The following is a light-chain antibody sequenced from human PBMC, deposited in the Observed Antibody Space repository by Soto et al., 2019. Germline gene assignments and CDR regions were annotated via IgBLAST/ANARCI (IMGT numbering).Light chain of an antibody. CDR2: DVS. CDR1: SSDVGAYSY. CDR3: SSYTSSITLV. J-gene: IGLJ2*01. Sequence: QSALTQPASVSGSPGQSITISCTRTSSDVGAYSYVSWYQQHPGKAPKLIIYDVSNRPSGVSNRFSGSKSGNTASLTISGRQAEDEADYYCSSYTSSITLVFGGGTKLTVL. V-gene: IGLV2-14*01.